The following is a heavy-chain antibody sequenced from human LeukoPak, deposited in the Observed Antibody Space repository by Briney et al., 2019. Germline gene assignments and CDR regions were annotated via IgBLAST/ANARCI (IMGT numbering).Heavy chain of an antibody. D-gene: IGHD1-14*01. CDR3: AVSQRFAEPPGD. J-gene: IGHJ4*02. CDR2: LYYSGST. Sequence: KASETLSLTCSVSGDSISSSTYYWGWIRQPPGKGLEWIGSLYYSGSTYYTPSLKSRVTFSVDTSKNRFSLSLSSVTAADTAVYYCAVSQRFAEPPGDWGQGTLVTVSS. V-gene: IGHV4-39*01. CDR1: GDSISSSTYY.